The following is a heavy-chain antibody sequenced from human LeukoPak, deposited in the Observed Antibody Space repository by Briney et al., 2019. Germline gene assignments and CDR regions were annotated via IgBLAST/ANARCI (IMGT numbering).Heavy chain of an antibody. V-gene: IGHV1-46*01. D-gene: IGHD3-10*01. Sequence: ASVKVSCTASGYTFTTYYMHWVRQAPGQGLEWMGIINPSGGTTGYAQKFQGRLTMTRDTSTTTVYMELSSLRSEDTAVYYCARLRVRGLRTNAFDIRGQGTMVTVSS. J-gene: IGHJ3*02. CDR2: INPSGGTT. CDR3: ARLRVRGLRTNAFDI. CDR1: GYTFTTYY.